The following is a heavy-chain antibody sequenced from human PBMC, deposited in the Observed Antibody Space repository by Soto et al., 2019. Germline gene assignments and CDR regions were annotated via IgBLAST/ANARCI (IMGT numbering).Heavy chain of an antibody. J-gene: IGHJ5*02. CDR2: INPSGST. D-gene: IGHD3-9*01. Sequence: SETLALTCAVYGWAFSGSYWSWIRQPPGKGLEWIGDINPSGSTNYNPSLKSRVTISVDPSKKQFSLKVSSVTAADTAMYYCARGWSPLGRGPTDDNLTGYSTSGRFDPWGQGTLGTVYS. CDR3: ARGWSPLGRGPTDDNLTGYSTSGRFDP. CDR1: GWAFSGSY. V-gene: IGHV4-34*01.